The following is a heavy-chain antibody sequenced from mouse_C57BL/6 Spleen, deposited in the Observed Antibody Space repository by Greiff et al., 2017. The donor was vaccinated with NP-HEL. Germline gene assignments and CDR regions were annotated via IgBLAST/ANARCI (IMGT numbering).Heavy chain of an antibody. V-gene: IGHV5-12*01. CDR3: ARHTYGAMDY. D-gene: IGHD5-1*01. CDR1: GFTFSDYY. Sequence: EVKVEESGGGLVQPGGSLKLSCAASGFTFSDYYMYWVRQTPEKRLEWVAYISNGGGSTYYPDTVKGRFTISRDNAKNTLYLQMSRLKSEDTAMYYCARHTYGAMDYWGQGTSVTVSS. CDR2: ISNGGGST. J-gene: IGHJ4*01.